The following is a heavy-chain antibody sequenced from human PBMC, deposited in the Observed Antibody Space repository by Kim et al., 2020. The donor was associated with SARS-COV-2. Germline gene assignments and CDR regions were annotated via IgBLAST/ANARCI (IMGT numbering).Heavy chain of an antibody. CDR2: IFHTATT. J-gene: IGHJ2*01. CDR1: GGTVRSGGNY. CDR3: VRDSGGSDWRYFDL. V-gene: IGHV4-31*11. Sequence: SETLSLTCAVSGGTVRSGGNYWSWIRQFPGKGLEWIGYIFHTATTHYNPSLESRVDISLDTTQNHFSLNLKSVTAAETTIYYCVRDSGGSDWRYFDLGNRGYLLTLYS. D-gene: IGHD2-15*01.